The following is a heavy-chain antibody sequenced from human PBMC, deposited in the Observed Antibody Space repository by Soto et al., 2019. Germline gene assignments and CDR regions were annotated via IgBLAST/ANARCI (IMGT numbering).Heavy chain of an antibody. V-gene: IGHV3-30*18. J-gene: IGHJ4*02. Sequence: SLRLSCAASGFTFSSYGMHWVRQAPGKGLEWVAVISYDGSNKYYADSVKGRFTISRDNSKNTLYLQMNSLRAEDTAVYYCAKDLDSSGYYHLLNYWGQGTLVTVSS. CDR1: GFTFSSYG. D-gene: IGHD3-22*01. CDR3: AKDLDSSGYYHLLNY. CDR2: ISYDGSNK.